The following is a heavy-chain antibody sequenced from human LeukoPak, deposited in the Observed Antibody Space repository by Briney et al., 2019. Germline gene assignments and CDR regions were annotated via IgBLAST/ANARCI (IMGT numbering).Heavy chain of an antibody. Sequence: ASVKVSCKASGYTFTDYYIHWVRQAPGQGLEWMGWINPNSGGTNYAQKFQGRVIMTRDTSITTAYMELTRLRSDDTAVYYCARDCEYSSGCHDGMDVWGQGTPVTVSS. CDR2: INPNSGGT. CDR3: ARDCEYSSGCHDGMDV. D-gene: IGHD6-19*01. CDR1: GYTFTDYY. V-gene: IGHV1-2*02. J-gene: IGHJ6*02.